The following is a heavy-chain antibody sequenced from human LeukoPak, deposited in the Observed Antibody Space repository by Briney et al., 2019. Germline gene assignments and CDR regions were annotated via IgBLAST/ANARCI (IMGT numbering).Heavy chain of an antibody. V-gene: IGHV3-74*01. Sequence: GRSLRLSCAASGFSFSDYWMHWVRRAPGEGLVWVSRINSDGSSTSYADSVKGRFTISRDNAKNTLYLQMNSLRAVDTAVYYCARVAIAAAQGRGSFNWFDPWGQGTLVTVSS. D-gene: IGHD6-13*01. CDR3: ARVAIAAAQGRGSFNWFDP. CDR2: INSDGSST. J-gene: IGHJ5*02. CDR1: GFSFSDYW.